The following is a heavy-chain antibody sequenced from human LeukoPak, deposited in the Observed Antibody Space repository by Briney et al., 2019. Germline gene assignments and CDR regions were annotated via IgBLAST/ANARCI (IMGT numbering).Heavy chain of an antibody. D-gene: IGHD6-6*01. J-gene: IGHJ4*02. CDR1: GFSFNTYW. CDR3: ATQGGSSSGRR. Sequence: GGSLRLSCVVSGFSFNTYWMSWVRQAPGKGLEWVSSISSSSSYIYYADSVKGRFTISRDNAKNSLYLQMNSLRAEDTAVYYCATQGGSSSGRRWGQGTLVTVSS. CDR2: ISSSSSYI. V-gene: IGHV3-21*01.